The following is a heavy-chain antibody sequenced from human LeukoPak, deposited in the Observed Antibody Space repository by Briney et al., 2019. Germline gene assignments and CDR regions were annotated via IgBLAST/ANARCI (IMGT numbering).Heavy chain of an antibody. D-gene: IGHD3-9*01. J-gene: IGHJ4*02. CDR3: ARGSSETLRYFDWLRNYYFDY. CDR2: IKQDGSEK. V-gene: IGHV3-7*01. Sequence: GGSLKLSCAASGFTFSNYWMNWARQVPGKGLEWVAIIKQDGSEKYYVDSVKGRFTISRDNAKNLLYLQMNSLRAEDTAVYYCARGSSETLRYFDWLRNYYFDYWGQGTLVTVSS. CDR1: GFTFSNYW.